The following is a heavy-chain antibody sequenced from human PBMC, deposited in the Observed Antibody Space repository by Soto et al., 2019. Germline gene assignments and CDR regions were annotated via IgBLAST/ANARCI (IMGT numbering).Heavy chain of an antibody. CDR3: ASSSSGYGYDI. J-gene: IGHJ3*02. CDR2: IYSGGST. Sequence: EVQLVESGGGLVQTGGSLRLSCAASGFTVSSNYMSWVRQAPGKGLEWVSVIYSGGSTYYADSVKGRFTISRDNSKNTLYLQMNSLRAEDTAVYYCASSSSGYGYDIWGQGTMVTVSS. D-gene: IGHD3-22*01. CDR1: GFTVSSNY. V-gene: IGHV3-66*01.